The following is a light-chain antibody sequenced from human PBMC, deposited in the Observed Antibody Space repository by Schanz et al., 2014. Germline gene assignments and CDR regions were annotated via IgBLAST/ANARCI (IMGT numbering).Light chain of an antibody. J-gene: IGKJ2*01. CDR2: LGS. Sequence: DIVMAQSPLSLPVIPGEPASISCRSSQSLLHSSGYNYLDWYLQKPGQSPQLLIYLGSNRASGVPDRFGGSGSGTDFTLKISRVEAEDVGVYYCMQALHTPWTFGQGTKLEIK. CDR3: MQALHTPWT. CDR1: QSLLHSSGYNY. V-gene: IGKV2-28*01.